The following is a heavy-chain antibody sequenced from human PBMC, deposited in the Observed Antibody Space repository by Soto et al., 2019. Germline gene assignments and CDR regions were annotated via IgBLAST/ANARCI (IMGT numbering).Heavy chain of an antibody. CDR1: GYSISSGYY. V-gene: IGHV4-38-2*02. CDR3: ARDAVTTFYYDYYGMDV. D-gene: IGHD4-17*01. Sequence: PSETLSLTCAVSGYSISSGYYWGWIRQPPGKGLEWIGSIYHSGSTYYNPSLKSRVTISVDTSKNQFSLKLSSVTAADTAVYYCARDAVTTFYYDYYGMDVWGQGTTVTVSS. CDR2: IYHSGST. J-gene: IGHJ6*02.